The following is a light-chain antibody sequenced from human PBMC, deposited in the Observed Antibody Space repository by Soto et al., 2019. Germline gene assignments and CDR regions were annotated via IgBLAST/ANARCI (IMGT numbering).Light chain of an antibody. CDR3: QQRSEWPIT. Sequence: DIQMTQSPSSLSAFVGDRVTITCRASQDIGNFLAWYQQKPGKVPKLLIYAASTLQSGVPSRFSGSGSGTDFTLTISSLEPEDFAVYYCQQRSEWPITFGQGTRLEIK. CDR1: QDIGNF. CDR2: AAS. J-gene: IGKJ5*01. V-gene: IGKV1-27*01.